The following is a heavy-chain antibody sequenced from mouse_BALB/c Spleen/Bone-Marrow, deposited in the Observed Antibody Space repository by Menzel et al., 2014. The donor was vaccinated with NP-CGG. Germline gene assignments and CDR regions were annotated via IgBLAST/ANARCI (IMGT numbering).Heavy chain of an antibody. V-gene: IGHV7-3*02. CDR3: ARDKGRVFFDY. CDR2: IRNKANGYTT. CDR1: GFTFTDYY. J-gene: IGHJ2*01. Sequence: EVKLMESGGGLVQPGGSLRPSCATSGFTFTDYYMNWVRQPPGKALEWLGFIRNKANGYTTEYSASVKGRFTISRDNSQNILHFQMNTLRAEDSATYYCARDKGRVFFDYWGQGTTLTVSS.